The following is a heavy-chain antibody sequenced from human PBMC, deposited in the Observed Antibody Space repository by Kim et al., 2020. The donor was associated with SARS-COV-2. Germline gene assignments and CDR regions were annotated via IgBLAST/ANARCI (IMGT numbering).Heavy chain of an antibody. CDR1: GGSFSGYY. CDR3: ARGPGPKTYYDILTGYYFDY. Sequence: SETLSLTCAVYGGSFSGYYWSWIRQPPGKGLEWIGEINHSGSTNYNASLKSRVTISVDTSKNQFSLRLSSVTAADTAVYYCARGPGPKTYYDILTGYYFDYWGQGTLVTVSS. J-gene: IGHJ4*02. D-gene: IGHD3-9*01. V-gene: IGHV4-34*01. CDR2: INHSGST.